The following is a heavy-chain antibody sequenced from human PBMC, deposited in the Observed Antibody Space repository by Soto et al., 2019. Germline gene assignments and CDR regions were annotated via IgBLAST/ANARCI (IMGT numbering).Heavy chain of an antibody. CDR2: IMPTVDSA. J-gene: IGHJ6*02. D-gene: IGHD3-10*01. Sequence: QVQLVQSGAEVKTPGSSVKVSCKASGGTLSDYAISWVRQAPGQGLEWMGGIMPTVDSANYAQNFQARLTISADESTSTANLELSSLRSDDTAVYYCAVAAVREIMAQESSGMAVWGQGTTVSVS. CDR1: GGTLSDYA. V-gene: IGHV1-69*01. CDR3: AVAAVREIMAQESSGMAV.